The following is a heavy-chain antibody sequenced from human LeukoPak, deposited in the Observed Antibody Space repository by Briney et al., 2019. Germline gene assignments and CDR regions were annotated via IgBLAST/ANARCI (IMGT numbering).Heavy chain of an antibody. Sequence: GGSLGLSCAASGFTFNRYAIHWVRQAPGKGLEWVAFISYDGSNKYFADSVKGRFTISRDNSKNTVYLQMDSLRAEDTAVYYCARDRNLDSWGQGTLVTVSS. CDR3: ARDRNLDS. J-gene: IGHJ4*02. CDR2: ISYDGSNK. V-gene: IGHV3-30-3*01. CDR1: GFTFNRYA.